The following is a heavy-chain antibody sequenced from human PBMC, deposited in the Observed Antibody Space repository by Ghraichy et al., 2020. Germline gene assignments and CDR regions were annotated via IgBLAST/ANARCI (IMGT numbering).Heavy chain of an antibody. Sequence: GGSLRLSCAASGFTFSSYAMSWVRQAPGKGLEWVSAISGSGGSTYYADSVKGRFTIARDNPKNTLYLQMNSLRADDTAVYYCAKDLRDFWSGTPTGFDPWGQGTLVTVSS. CDR2: ISGSGGST. J-gene: IGHJ5*02. CDR1: GFTFSSYA. CDR3: AKDLRDFWSGTPTGFDP. V-gene: IGHV3-23*01. D-gene: IGHD3-3*01.